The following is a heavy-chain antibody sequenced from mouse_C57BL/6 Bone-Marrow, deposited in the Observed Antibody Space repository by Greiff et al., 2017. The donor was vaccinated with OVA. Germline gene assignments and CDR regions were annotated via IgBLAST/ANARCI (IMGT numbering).Heavy chain of an antibody. Sequence: VKLQQSGAELAKPGASVTLSCKASGYTFTSYWMHWVNQRPGQGLEWIGYFNPSSGYTKYHQKFKDKATLTADKSSSTAYMQLSSLTYEDSAVDCCAREGHEGFADWGKGTLVTVSA. D-gene: IGHD3-3*01. CDR2: FNPSSGYT. CDR3: AREGHEGFAD. J-gene: IGHJ3*01. CDR1: GYTFTSYW. V-gene: IGHV1-7*01.